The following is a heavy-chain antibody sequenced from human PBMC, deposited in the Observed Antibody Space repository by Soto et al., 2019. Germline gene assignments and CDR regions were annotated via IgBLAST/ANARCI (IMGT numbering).Heavy chain of an antibody. CDR3: AKRNGSGQRGNWFDP. Sequence: PGGSLRLSCAASGFTFSSYAMSWVRQAPGKGLEWVSGISGSGSNTYYRDSVKGRFTISRDSSKNTVYLQMNNLRVEDTAVYYCAKRNGSGQRGNWFDPWGQGTLVTVSS. CDR2: ISGSGSNT. CDR1: GFTFSSYA. V-gene: IGHV3-23*01. D-gene: IGHD3-10*01. J-gene: IGHJ5*02.